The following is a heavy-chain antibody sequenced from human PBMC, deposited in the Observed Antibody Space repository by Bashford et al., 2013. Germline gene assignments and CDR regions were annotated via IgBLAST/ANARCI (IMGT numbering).Heavy chain of an antibody. V-gene: IGHV4-31*03. Sequence: SETLSLTCTVSGGSISSGGYYWSWIRQHPGKGLEWIGYIYYSGSTYYNPSLKSRVTISVDTSKNQFSLKLSSVDVPRTRPSYYCARSSTGCSGGSCYDWFDPWGQGTLVTVSS. CDR2: IYYSGST. J-gene: IGHJ5*02. CDR3: ARSSTGCSGGSCYDWFDP. CDR1: GGSISSGGYY. D-gene: IGHD2-15*01.